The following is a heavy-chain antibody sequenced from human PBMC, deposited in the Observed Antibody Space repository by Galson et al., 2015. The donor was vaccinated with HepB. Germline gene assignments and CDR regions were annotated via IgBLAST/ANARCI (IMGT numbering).Heavy chain of an antibody. Sequence: SLRLSCAASGFTFRIHGMNWVRQAPGKGLEWVASIWSDGSNKYYADSVKGRFTISRDNSKNALYLQMNSLGAEDTAVYHCAREEDPYNYLSGLDYWGQGTRVTVSS. CDR2: IWSDGSNK. V-gene: IGHV3-33*01. J-gene: IGHJ4*02. CDR1: GFTFRIHG. D-gene: IGHD3-3*01. CDR3: AREEDPYNYLSGLDY.